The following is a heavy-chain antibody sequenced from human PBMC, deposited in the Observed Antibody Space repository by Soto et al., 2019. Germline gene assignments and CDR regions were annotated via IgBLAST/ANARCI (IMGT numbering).Heavy chain of an antibody. D-gene: IGHD2-2*01. Sequence: SETLSLTCTVSGGSISSSSYYWGWIRQPPGKGLEWIGSIYYSGSTYYNPSLKSRVTISVDTSKNQFSLKLSSVTAADTAVYYCARPSTNIVVVPAAMSPSYYYYYMDVWGKGTTVTVSS. V-gene: IGHV4-39*01. CDR2: IYYSGST. CDR3: ARPSTNIVVVPAAMSPSYYYYYMDV. CDR1: GGSISSSSYY. J-gene: IGHJ6*03.